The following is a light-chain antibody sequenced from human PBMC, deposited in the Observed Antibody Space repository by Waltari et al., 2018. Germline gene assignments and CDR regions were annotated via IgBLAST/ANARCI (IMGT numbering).Light chain of an antibody. CDR3: QQYNNWPRT. J-gene: IGKJ2*01. CDR2: RAS. V-gene: IGKV3-15*01. CDR1: QSVSNN. Sequence: EIVMTQSPATLSVSPGERATLSCRASQSVSNNLAWYQQKPGQAPRLLIYRASTRATAIPARFRGSGSGTEFTLTISSLQSEDFAVYYCQQYNNWPRTFGQGTKLEIK.